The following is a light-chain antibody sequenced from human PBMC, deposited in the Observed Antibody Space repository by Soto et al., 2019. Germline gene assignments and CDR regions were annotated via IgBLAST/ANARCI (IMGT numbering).Light chain of an antibody. CDR1: QSVSNN. CDR2: GAS. J-gene: IGKJ4*01. CDR3: QQYNTRSSLA. Sequence: EIVMTQSPATLSVSPGGRATLSCRASQSVSNNLAWYQQKPGQAPRLLIFGASTRATGIPARFSGSGSGTEFTLTISSLQSEDFAVYYCQQYNTRSSLAFGGGTKVETK. V-gene: IGKV3-15*01.